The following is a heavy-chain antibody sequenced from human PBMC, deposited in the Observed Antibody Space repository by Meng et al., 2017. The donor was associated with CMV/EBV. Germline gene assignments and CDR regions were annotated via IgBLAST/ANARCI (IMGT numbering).Heavy chain of an antibody. J-gene: IGHJ4*02. D-gene: IGHD2-2*01. V-gene: IGHV4-4*02. CDR1: SISSSSW. CDR2: IYHSGSA. CDR3: ARIPGGYCSSTSCYVFDY. Sequence: SISSSSWWSWVRQPPGKGLEWIGEIYHSGSANYNPSLKSRVTISVDKSKNQFSLKLSSVTAADTAVYYCARIPGGYCSSTSCYVFDYWGQGTLVTVSS.